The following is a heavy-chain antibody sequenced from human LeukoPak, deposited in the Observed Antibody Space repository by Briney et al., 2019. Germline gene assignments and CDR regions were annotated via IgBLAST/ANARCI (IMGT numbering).Heavy chain of an antibody. CDR1: GGSISNSNYY. Sequence: SETLSLTCTVSGGSISNSNYYWSGIRQPPGKELEWIASINYGGTTYYNPSLKSRVTISVDTSKNQFSLRLSSVTAADTAVYLCARYVVYGSGKYYFDYWGQGSLVTVSS. CDR2: INYGGTT. V-gene: IGHV4-39*01. D-gene: IGHD3-10*01. CDR3: ARYVVYGSGKYYFDY. J-gene: IGHJ4*02.